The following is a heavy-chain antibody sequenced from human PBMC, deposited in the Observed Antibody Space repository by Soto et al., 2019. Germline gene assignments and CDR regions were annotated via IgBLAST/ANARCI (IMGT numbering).Heavy chain of an antibody. CDR1: GFSFSDYS. D-gene: IGHD3-16*01. CDR3: ARDTRDWGERSGFQL. V-gene: IGHV3-23*01. Sequence: EVQLSESGGGFVQPGGSQRLSCEASGFSFSDYSMSWVRQAPGKGLEWVSFITGAADNTYYADSVKGRFTISRDDSRNTVFLQMTSLRPEDTAIYFCARDTRDWGERSGFQLWGQGARVTVSS. J-gene: IGHJ4*02. CDR2: ITGAADNT.